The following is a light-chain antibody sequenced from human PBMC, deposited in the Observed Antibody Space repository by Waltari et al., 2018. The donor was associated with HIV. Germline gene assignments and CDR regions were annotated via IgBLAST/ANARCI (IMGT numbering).Light chain of an antibody. CDR1: NIRTKS. CDR2: DDV. V-gene: IGLV3-21*02. J-gene: IGLJ3*02. CDR3: QVWDSGSEPPVL. Sequence: SYVLTQPPSVSVAPGQTARITCGGNNIRTKSVHWYQQKPGRAPVLVVFDDVDRPSGIPERFSGSNSGNMATLTISRVEAGDEADYHCQVWDSGSEPPVLFGGGTKLTVL.